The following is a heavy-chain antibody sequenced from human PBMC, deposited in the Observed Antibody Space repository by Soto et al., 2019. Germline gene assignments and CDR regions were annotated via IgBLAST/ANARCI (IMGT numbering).Heavy chain of an antibody. V-gene: IGHV4-34*01. J-gene: IGHJ3*02. D-gene: IGHD1-20*01. Sequence: SETLSLTCAVYGGSFSGYYWSWIRQPPGKGLEWIGEINHSGSTNYNPSLKSRVTISVDTSKNQFSLKLSSVTAADTAVYYCARIFHLTGTPDAFDIWGQGTMVTVSS. CDR1: GGSFSGYY. CDR2: INHSGST. CDR3: ARIFHLTGTPDAFDI.